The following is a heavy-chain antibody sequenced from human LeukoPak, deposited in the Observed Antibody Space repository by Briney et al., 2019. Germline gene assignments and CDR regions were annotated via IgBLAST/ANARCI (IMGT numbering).Heavy chain of an antibody. CDR2: ICGSGGRT. CDR3: ARDYDYYDSSGYYSRSFDAFDI. CDR1: GFTFSSYA. Sequence: GGSLRLSCAASGFTFSSYAMSWVRPAPGKGLEWGSAICGSGGRTYYANSVSGRFTSPRDNAKNSLYLQMNSLRAEDTAVYYCARDYDYYDSSGYYSRSFDAFDIWGQGTMVTVSS. V-gene: IGHV3-23*01. J-gene: IGHJ3*02. D-gene: IGHD3-22*01.